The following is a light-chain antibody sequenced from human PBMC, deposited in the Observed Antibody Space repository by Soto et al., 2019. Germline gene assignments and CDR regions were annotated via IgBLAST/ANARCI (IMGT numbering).Light chain of an antibody. Sequence: SYELSQPPSVSVAPGQTARITCGGNNFGSKNVHWYQQKPGQAPVLVVSDDSDRPSGIPERFSGSNSGNTATLTISRVEAEDEADYYCQVWDSSSDHWVFGGGTKLTV. V-gene: IGLV3-21*02. CDR2: DDS. CDR3: QVWDSSSDHWV. J-gene: IGLJ3*02. CDR1: NFGSKN.